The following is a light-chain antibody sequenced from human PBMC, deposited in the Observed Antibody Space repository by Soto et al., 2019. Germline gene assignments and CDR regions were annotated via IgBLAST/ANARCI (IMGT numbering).Light chain of an antibody. CDR3: SSYTTSSTYV. J-gene: IGLJ1*01. CDR2: EVS. Sequence: QSALTQPASVSGSPGQSITISCTGTSNDVGGYNYVSWYQQHLGKAPKLMIYEVSNRPSGISNRFSGSKSGNAASLTISGLQAEDEADYYCSSYTTSSTYVFGTGTKATVL. CDR1: SNDVGGYNY. V-gene: IGLV2-14*01.